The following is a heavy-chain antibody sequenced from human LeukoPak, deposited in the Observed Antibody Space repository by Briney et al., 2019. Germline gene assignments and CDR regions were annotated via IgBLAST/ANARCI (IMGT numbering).Heavy chain of an antibody. D-gene: IGHD3-10*01. CDR1: GGSISSYY. V-gene: IGHV4-59*01. CDR3: ARFYGSGSYYNWFDP. CDR2: IYYSGST. Sequence: SETLSLTCTDSGGSISSYYWSWIRQPPGKGLEWMGYIYYSGSTNYNPSLKSRVTISVDTSKNQFSLKLSSVTAADTAVYYCARFYGSGSYYNWFDPWGQGTLVTVSS. J-gene: IGHJ5*02.